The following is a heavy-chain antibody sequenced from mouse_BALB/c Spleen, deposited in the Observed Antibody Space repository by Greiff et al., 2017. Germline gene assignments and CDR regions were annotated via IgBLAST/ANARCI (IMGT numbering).Heavy chain of an antibody. D-gene: IGHD1-1*01. CDR3: ARGAVATGAY. V-gene: IGHV14-4*02. J-gene: IGHJ3*01. Sequence: VQLQQSGAELVRSGASVKLSCTASGFNIKDYYMHWVKQRPEQGLEWIGWIDPENGDTEYAPKFQGKATMTADTSSNTAYLQLSSLTSEDTAVYYCARGAVATGAYWGQGTLVTVSA. CDR2: IDPENGDT. CDR1: GFNIKDYY.